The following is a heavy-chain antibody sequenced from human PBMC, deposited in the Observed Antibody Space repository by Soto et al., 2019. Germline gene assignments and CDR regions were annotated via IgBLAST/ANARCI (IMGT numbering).Heavy chain of an antibody. V-gene: IGHV3-11*06. CDR2: ISSSSSYT. Sequence: QVQLVESGGGLVKPGGSLRLSCAASGFTFSDYYMSWIRQAPGKGLEWVSYISSSSSYTNYADSVKGRFTISRDNAKNSLYLHMNSLRAEDTAAYYCTRVSSSGWPFDYWGQGTLVTVSS. CDR1: GFTFSDYY. J-gene: IGHJ4*02. D-gene: IGHD6-19*01. CDR3: TRVSSSGWPFDY.